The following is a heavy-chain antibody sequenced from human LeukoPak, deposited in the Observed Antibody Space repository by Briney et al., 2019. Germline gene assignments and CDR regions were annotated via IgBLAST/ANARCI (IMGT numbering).Heavy chain of an antibody. CDR3: ARDFRRGIAARLAPFDY. J-gene: IGHJ4*02. CDR1: GGSFSGYY. Sequence: TSETLSLTCAVYGGSFSGYYWSWIRQPPGKGLEWIGEINHSGSTNYNPSLKSRVTISVDTSKNQFPLKLSSVTAADTAVYYCARDFRRGIAARLAPFDYWGQGTLVTVSS. CDR2: INHSGST. V-gene: IGHV4-34*01. D-gene: IGHD6-6*01.